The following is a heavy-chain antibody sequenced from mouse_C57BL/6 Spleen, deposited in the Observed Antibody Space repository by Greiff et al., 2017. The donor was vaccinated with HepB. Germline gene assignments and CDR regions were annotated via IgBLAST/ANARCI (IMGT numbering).Heavy chain of an antibody. V-gene: IGHV1-69*01. CDR1: GYTFTSYW. CDR2: IDPSDSYT. Sequence: VQLQQPGAELVMPGASVKLSCKASGYTFTSYWMHWVKQRPGQGLEWIGEIDPSDSYTNYNQKFKGKSTLTVDKSSSTAYMQLSSLTSEDSAVYYCARVGPTTVDYWGQGTTLTVSS. D-gene: IGHD1-1*01. CDR3: ARVGPTTVDY. J-gene: IGHJ2*01.